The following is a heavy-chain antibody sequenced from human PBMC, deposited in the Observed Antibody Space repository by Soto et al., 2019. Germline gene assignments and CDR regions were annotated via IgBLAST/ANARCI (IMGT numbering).Heavy chain of an antibody. CDR2: IKSKTDGGTP. Sequence: EVQLVESGGGLVKPGGSLRLSCAASGFTFSNAWMNWVRQAPGKGLEWVGRIKSKTDGGTPDYAAPVKGRFTISRDDSKNTLYLQMNSLKPEDTAVYYWTTAQQWLVQGGDAFDIWGQGTMVTVSS. J-gene: IGHJ3*02. CDR3: TTAQQWLVQGGDAFDI. D-gene: IGHD6-19*01. CDR1: GFTFSNAW. V-gene: IGHV3-15*07.